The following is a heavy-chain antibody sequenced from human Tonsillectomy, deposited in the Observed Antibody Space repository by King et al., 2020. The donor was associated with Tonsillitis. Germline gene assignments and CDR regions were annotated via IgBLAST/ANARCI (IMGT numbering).Heavy chain of an antibody. V-gene: IGHV4-30-2*01. Sequence: QLQESGSGLVKPSQTLSLTCSVSGGSINSGGYSWSWIRQTPGKGLEWIGYIYHNGNFHYNPSLKSRVTISVDTSKNQFSLKLSSVTAADTAVYYCDRSSYDFSFDFWGRGTLVTVSS. CDR3: DRSSYDFSFDF. CDR2: IYHNGNF. D-gene: IGHD3-3*01. J-gene: IGHJ4*02. CDR1: GGSINSGGYS.